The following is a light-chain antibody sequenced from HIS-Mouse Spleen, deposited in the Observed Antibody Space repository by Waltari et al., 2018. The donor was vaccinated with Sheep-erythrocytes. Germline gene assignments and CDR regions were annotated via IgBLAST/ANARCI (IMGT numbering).Light chain of an antibody. CDR2: EVS. V-gene: IGLV2-8*01. Sequence: QSALTQPPSASGSPGQSVTISCTGTSSDVGGYTYVPWYQQHPGKAPKPMIYEVSKRPSGVPDRFSGSKSGNTASLTVSGLQAEDEADYYCSSYAGSNNWVFGGGTKLTVL. J-gene: IGLJ3*02. CDR3: SSYAGSNNWV. CDR1: SSDVGGYTY.